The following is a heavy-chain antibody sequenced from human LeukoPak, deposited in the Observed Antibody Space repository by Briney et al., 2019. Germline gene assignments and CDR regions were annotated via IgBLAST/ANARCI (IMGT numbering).Heavy chain of an antibody. CDR3: ASPAGLSDYYYMDV. CDR2: IIPIFGTA. CDR1: GCTFSSYA. V-gene: IGHV1-69*13. J-gene: IGHJ6*03. D-gene: IGHD3-16*02. Sequence: GASVKASCKASGCTFSSYAIHWVRQAPGQGLEWMGGIIPIFGTANYAQKFQGRVTITADESTSTAYMELSSLRSEDTAVYYCASPAGLSDYYYMDVGRKGTTDPVSS.